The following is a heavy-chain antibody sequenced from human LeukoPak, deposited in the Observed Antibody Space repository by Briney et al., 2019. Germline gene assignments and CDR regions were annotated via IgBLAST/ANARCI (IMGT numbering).Heavy chain of an antibody. V-gene: IGHV4-59*08. D-gene: IGHD5-24*01. CDR1: GGSISSYY. CDR2: IYYSGST. CDR3: ARHEGSRDGYKNDFAY. Sequence: SETLSPTCTVSGGSISSYYWSWIRQPPGKGLEWIGYIYYSGSTNYNPSLKSRVTISVDTSRNQFSLKLSSVTPADPAVYYCARHEGSRDGYKNDFAYWGQGTLVTVSS. J-gene: IGHJ4*02.